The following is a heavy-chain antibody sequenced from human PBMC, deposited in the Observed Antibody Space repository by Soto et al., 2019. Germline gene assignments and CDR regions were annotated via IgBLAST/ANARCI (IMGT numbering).Heavy chain of an antibody. CDR2: IYYSGST. CDR1: SGSISSSNYY. Sequence: PSETLSLTCTVSSGSISSSNYYWGWIRQPPGKGLEWIASIYYSGSTYHNLSLKSRVTISIDTSKNQFSLKLNSVTAADTAVYYCARRLDFDILTGYPGFDYWGQGTLVTVSS. J-gene: IGHJ4*02. D-gene: IGHD3-9*01. CDR3: ARRLDFDILTGYPGFDY. V-gene: IGHV4-39*01.